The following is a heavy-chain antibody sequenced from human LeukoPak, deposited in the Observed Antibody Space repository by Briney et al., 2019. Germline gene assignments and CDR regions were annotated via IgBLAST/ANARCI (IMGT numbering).Heavy chain of an antibody. CDR3: AKDSYYDVLTGYRLDY. V-gene: IGHV3-23*01. Sequence: ETLSLTCTVSGGSISSSNYHWGWVRQAPGKGLEWVSGISGSGMSIRYAGSVKGRFTLSRDNSKNTLFLQVNSLRPEDTAVYYCAKDSYYDVLTGYRLDYWGQGSLVTVSA. CDR1: GGSISSSNYH. CDR2: ISGSGMSI. D-gene: IGHD3-9*01. J-gene: IGHJ4*02.